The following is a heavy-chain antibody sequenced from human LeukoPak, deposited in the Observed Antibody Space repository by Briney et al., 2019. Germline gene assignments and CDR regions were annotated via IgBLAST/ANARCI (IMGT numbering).Heavy chain of an antibody. D-gene: IGHD3-9*01. CDR3: ARIDFDRRSY. Sequence: SETLSLTCTVSGGSSSSSNYYWDWIRQPPGKGLEWIGSIYYSGTTYYNPSLKSRVTVSLDTSKKPFSLTVSSVTAADTAVSYCARIDFDRRSYWGQGILVTVSS. V-gene: IGHV4-39*01. CDR2: IYYSGTT. CDR1: GGSSSSSNYY. J-gene: IGHJ4*02.